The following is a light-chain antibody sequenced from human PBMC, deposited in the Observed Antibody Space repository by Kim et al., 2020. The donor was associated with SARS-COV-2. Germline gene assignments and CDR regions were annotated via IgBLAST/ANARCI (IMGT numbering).Light chain of an antibody. CDR1: QSVSSI. CDR3: QQYNNSPLLT. CDR2: GAS. V-gene: IGKV3-15*01. J-gene: IGKJ2*01. Sequence: PGATASRTASASQSVSSIFAWHQKKPGEAPRLLYCGASTGATSIPARCSGSGSGTEFTLTISSQQAEDVADYCCQQYNNSPLLTFGEGTKLEI.